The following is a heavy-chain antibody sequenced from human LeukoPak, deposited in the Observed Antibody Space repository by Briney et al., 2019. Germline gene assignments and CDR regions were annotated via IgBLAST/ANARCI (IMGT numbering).Heavy chain of an antibody. Sequence: GGSLRLSCATSGFTVSSSYMSWVRQAPGKGLEWVSVIYSGGSTYYAGSVKGRFTISRDNSKNTVYLQMNSLKDEDTAVYYCAMRFDYWGRGTLVTVSS. J-gene: IGHJ4*02. CDR3: AMRFDY. CDR2: IYSGGST. V-gene: IGHV3-53*01. CDR1: GFTVSSSY.